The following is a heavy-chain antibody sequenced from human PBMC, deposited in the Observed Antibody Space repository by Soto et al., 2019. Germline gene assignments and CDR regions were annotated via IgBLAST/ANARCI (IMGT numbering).Heavy chain of an antibody. Sequence: QVQLVQSLAEVKKPGSSVKVSCKASGGTFSSYAISWVRQAPGQWLEWMGGLIPIFGTANYAQKFQGRVTITADKSTSTAYMELSSLRSEDTAVYYCARDRYEIGYSSPSWGQGTLVTVSS. CDR1: GGTFSSYA. CDR3: ARDRYEIGYSSPS. CDR2: LIPIFGTA. V-gene: IGHV1-69*06. D-gene: IGHD6-13*01. J-gene: IGHJ4*02.